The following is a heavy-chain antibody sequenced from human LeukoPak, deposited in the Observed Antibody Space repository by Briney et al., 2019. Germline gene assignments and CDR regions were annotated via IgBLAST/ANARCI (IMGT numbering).Heavy chain of an antibody. CDR1: GGSFSGYY. CDR3: ACDYYDSMYYFDY. Sequence: SETLSLTCAVYGGSFSGYYWSWIRQPPGKGLEWIGEINHSGSTNYNPSLKSRVTISVDTSKNQFSLKLSSVTAADTAVYYCACDYYDSMYYFDYWGQGTLVTVSS. V-gene: IGHV4-34*01. J-gene: IGHJ4*02. CDR2: INHSGST. D-gene: IGHD3-22*01.